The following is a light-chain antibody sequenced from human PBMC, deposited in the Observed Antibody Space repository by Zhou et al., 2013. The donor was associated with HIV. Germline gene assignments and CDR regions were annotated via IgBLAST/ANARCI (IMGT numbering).Light chain of an antibody. CDR3: QQYNSYSVALT. Sequence: DIQMTQSPPTLSTSVGDRVTITCRASQTLSNLLAWYQQKPGKAPRLLIYQASSLESGVPSRFSGGGSGTEFTLTITGLQPDDFATYYCQQYNSYSVALTFGGGTKVQIK. J-gene: IGKJ4*01. CDR1: QTLSNL. V-gene: IGKV1-5*03. CDR2: QAS.